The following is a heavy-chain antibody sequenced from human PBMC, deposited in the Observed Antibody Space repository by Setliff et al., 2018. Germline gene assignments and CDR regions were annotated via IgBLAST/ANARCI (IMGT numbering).Heavy chain of an antibody. Sequence: ASVKVSCKASGYTFNNYGITWVRQAPGQGLEWMGWINNYSFKTTYSQKFLDRVTMTTDTSATTAYMELKTLRSDDTAVYYCARINFYVSSGYYYAPDFWGQGTLVTVSS. V-gene: IGHV1-18*01. J-gene: IGHJ4*02. CDR2: INNYSFKT. CDR1: GYTFNNYG. D-gene: IGHD3-22*01. CDR3: ARINFYVSSGYYYAPDF.